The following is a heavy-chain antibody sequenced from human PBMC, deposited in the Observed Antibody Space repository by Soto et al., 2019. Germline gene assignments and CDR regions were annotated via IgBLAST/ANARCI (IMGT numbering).Heavy chain of an antibody. V-gene: IGHV3-73*01. CDR2: VRSKGNNYAT. D-gene: IGHD2-21*02. Sequence: EVQLVESGGGLVQPGGSLKLSCATSGFTFSGAAMHWVRQASGKGLEWVGRVRSKGNNYATSYLASVKGRFTISRDDSKNTAYLQMNSLKTEDTAVYYCTRQDPLTAVENDAFDVWGQGTTFTVSS. CDR1: GFTFSGAA. J-gene: IGHJ3*01. CDR3: TRQDPLTAVENDAFDV.